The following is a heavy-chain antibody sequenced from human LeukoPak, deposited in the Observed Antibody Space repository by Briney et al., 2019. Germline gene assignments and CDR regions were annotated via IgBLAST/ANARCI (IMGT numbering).Heavy chain of an antibody. CDR3: AKGQNFIAAAAWPYYYYYMDV. CDR2: ISGSGGST. D-gene: IGHD6-13*01. V-gene: IGHV3-23*01. Sequence: GGSLRLSCAASGFTFSSYAMSWVRQAPGKGLEWVSAISGSGGSTYYADSVKGRFTISRDNSKNTLYLQVNSLRAEDTAVYYCAKGQNFIAAAAWPYYYYYMDVWGKGTTVTVSS. CDR1: GFTFSSYA. J-gene: IGHJ6*03.